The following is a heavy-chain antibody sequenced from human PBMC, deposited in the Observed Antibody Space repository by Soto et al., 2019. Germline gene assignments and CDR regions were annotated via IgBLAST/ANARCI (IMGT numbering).Heavy chain of an antibody. CDR1: GFTFSGSA. Sequence: EVQLVESGGGLVQPGGSLKLSCEASGFTFSGSAMHWVRQASGKGLEWVGRIRSKVNSYATEYAASVKGRFTISRDDSKNTAYLQMNSLKTEDTAVYDCTRPLVDYWGQGTLVTVSS. J-gene: IGHJ4*02. V-gene: IGHV3-73*01. CDR3: TRPLVDY. CDR2: IRSKVNSYAT.